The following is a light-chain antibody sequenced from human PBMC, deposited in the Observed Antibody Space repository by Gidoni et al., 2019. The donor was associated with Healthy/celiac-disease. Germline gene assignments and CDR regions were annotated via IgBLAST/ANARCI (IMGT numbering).Light chain of an antibody. CDR3: QAWDSSTHVV. CDR2: QDS. CDR1: KLGDKY. V-gene: IGLV3-1*01. Sequence: SYELTQPPSVSVSPGQTASITCSGDKLGDKYACWYQQKPGQSPVLVIYQDSKRPSGIPERFSGSNSGNTATLTISWTQAMDEADYYCQAWDSSTHVVFGGGTKLTVL. J-gene: IGLJ2*01.